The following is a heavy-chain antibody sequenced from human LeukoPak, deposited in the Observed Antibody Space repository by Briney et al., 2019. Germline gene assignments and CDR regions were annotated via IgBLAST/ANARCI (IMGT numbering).Heavy chain of an antibody. CDR3: ATDRAVAGYYYYSYGMDV. CDR1: GYTFTSYG. D-gene: IGHD6-19*01. J-gene: IGHJ6*02. V-gene: IGHV1-18*04. Sequence: GASVKVSCKVSGYTFTSYGISWVGQAPGEGVEGMGWISGYNGNKNYTQKLQGRINITTDPSTSTAYMQLSSLTSDDTAVYSCATDRAVAGYYYYSYGMDVWGQGTPVTVSS. CDR2: ISGYNGNK.